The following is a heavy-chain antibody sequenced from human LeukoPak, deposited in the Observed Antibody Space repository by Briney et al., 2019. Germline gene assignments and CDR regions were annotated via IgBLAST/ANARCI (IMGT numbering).Heavy chain of an antibody. CDR1: GFTFSSYW. CDR2: IKQDGSEK. V-gene: IGHV3-7*03. CDR3: AKDLMVRGVIPTYFDY. J-gene: IGHJ4*02. Sequence: PGGSLRLSCAASGFTFSSYWMSWVRQAPGKGLEWVANIKQDGSEKYYVDSVKGRFTISRDNSKNTLYLQMNSLRAEDTAVYYCAKDLMVRGVIPTYFDYWGQGTLVTVSS. D-gene: IGHD3-10*01.